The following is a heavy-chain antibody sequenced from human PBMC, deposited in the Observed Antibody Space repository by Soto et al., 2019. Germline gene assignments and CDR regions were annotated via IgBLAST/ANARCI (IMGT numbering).Heavy chain of an antibody. J-gene: IGHJ6*02. Sequence: GGSLRLSCAASGFTFSSYSMNWVRQAPGKGLEWVSYISSSSSTIYYADSVKGRFTISRDNAKNSLYLQMNSLRDEDTAVYYCAREVGVARLRFLEWSYGMDVWGQGTTVTVSS. CDR1: GFTFSSYS. D-gene: IGHD3-3*01. CDR2: ISSSSSTI. V-gene: IGHV3-48*02. CDR3: AREVGVARLRFLEWSYGMDV.